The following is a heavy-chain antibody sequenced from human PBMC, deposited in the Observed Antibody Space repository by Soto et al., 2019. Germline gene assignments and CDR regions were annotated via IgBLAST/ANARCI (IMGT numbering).Heavy chain of an antibody. CDR3: ARELSYGLGGYYYGMDV. V-gene: IGHV3-33*01. CDR1: GFTFSSYG. J-gene: IGHJ6*02. Sequence: GGSLRLSCAASGFTFSSYGMHWVRQAPGKGLEWVAVIWYDGSNKYYADSVKGRFTISRDNSKNTLYLQMNSLRAEDTAVYYCARELSYGLGGYYYGMDVWGQGTTVTVSS. CDR2: IWYDGSNK. D-gene: IGHD5-18*01.